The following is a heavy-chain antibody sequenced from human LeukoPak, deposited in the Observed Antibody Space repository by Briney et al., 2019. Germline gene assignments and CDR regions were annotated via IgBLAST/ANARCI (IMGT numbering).Heavy chain of an antibody. J-gene: IGHJ4*02. CDR1: GFTFSNAW. D-gene: IGHD5-18*01. CDR3: TRDDLDTAFDY. Sequence: GGSLRLSCAASGFTFSNAWMSWVRQAPGKGLEWVGFIRSKAFGGTTEYAASVKGRFTISRDDSKSIAYLQMNSLKTEDTAVYYCTRDDLDTAFDYWGQGTLVTVSS. V-gene: IGHV3-49*04. CDR2: IRSKAFGGTT.